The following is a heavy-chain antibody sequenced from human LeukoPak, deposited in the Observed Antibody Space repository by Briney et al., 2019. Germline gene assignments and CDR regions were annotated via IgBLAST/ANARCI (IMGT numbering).Heavy chain of an antibody. V-gene: IGHV4-61*02. Sequence: SETLSLTCTVSGGSISSGSYYWSWIRQPAGKGLEWIGRIYTSGSTNYNPSLKSRVIISVDTSKNQFSLKLSSVTAADTAVYYCARAEGGYFDYWGQGTLVTVSS. CDR3: ARAEGGYFDY. CDR1: GGSISSGSYY. CDR2: IYTSGST. D-gene: IGHD3-16*01. J-gene: IGHJ4*02.